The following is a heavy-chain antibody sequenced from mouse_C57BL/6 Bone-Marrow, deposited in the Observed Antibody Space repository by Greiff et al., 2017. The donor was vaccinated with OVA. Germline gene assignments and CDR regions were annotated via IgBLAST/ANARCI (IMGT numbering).Heavy chain of an antibody. CDR1: GFSLTSYA. D-gene: IGHD2-3*01. CDR2: IWTGGGT. CDR3: ARIPDGYYVPYAMDY. Sequence: VKVVESGPGLVAPSQSLSITCTVSGFSLTSYAISWVRQPPGKGLEWLGVIWTGGGTNYNSALKSRLSISKDNSKSQVFLKMNSLQTDDTARYYCARIPDGYYVPYAMDYWGQGTSVTVSS. J-gene: IGHJ4*01. V-gene: IGHV2-9-1*01.